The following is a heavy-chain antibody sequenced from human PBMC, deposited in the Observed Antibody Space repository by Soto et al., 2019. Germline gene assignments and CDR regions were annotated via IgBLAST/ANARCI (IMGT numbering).Heavy chain of an antibody. Sequence: GGSLTLSCAASGFSFSSYAISWVRQPPGKGLEWVSARSGSRGSRYYEDSVKDRFTISRVNSTNTLYPQMHSPIPEDTAAYYYATRAYYYDSSGYFDYWGQGTLVTVSS. CDR2: RSGSRGSR. V-gene: IGHV3-23*01. CDR3: ATRAYYYDSSGYFDY. D-gene: IGHD3-22*01. J-gene: IGHJ4*02. CDR1: GFSFSSYA.